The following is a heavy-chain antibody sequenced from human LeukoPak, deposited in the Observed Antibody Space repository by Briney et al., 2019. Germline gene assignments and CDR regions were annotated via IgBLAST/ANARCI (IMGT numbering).Heavy chain of an antibody. J-gene: IGHJ4*02. CDR2: INQDASEI. Sequence: GGSLRLSCVGSGFTFSDAWMSWVRQAPGKGLEWVGNINQDASEINYVDSVRGRFTISRDNAKNSLHLQMNSLRAEDTAVYYCATDRDNSDWQKRFDSWGQGTLVTVSS. V-gene: IGHV3-7*01. CDR3: ATDRDNSDWQKRFDS. D-gene: IGHD2-21*02. CDR1: GFTFSDAW.